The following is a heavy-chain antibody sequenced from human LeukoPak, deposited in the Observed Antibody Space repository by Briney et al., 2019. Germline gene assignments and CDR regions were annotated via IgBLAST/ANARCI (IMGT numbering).Heavy chain of an antibody. CDR3: VKTLETYYTRSVFDY. V-gene: IGHV3-21*04. CDR1: GFTFSSYS. D-gene: IGHD1-26*01. Sequence: PGGSLRLSCAASGFTFSSYSMNWVRQAPGKGLEWVSSISSSSSYIYYADSVKGRFTISRDNAKNSLYLQMNSLRTEDTALYYCVKTLETYYTRSVFDYWGQGALVTVSS. CDR2: ISSSSSYI. J-gene: IGHJ4*02.